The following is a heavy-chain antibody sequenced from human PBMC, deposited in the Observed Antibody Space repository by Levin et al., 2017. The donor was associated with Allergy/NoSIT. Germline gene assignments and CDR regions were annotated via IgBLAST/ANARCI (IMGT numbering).Heavy chain of an antibody. CDR2: ISSSGITI. D-gene: IGHD3-10*01. CDR3: ARDRKGSGSYKSAFDI. V-gene: IGHV3-48*01. J-gene: IGHJ3*02. CDR1: AFSFSGYS. Sequence: ETLSLTCAASAFSFSGYSMNWVRQAPGKGLEWVSYISSSGITIYYADSVKGRFTISRDNAKNSLYLQMNSLRAEDTAVYYCARDRKGSGSYKSAFDIWGQGTMVTVSS.